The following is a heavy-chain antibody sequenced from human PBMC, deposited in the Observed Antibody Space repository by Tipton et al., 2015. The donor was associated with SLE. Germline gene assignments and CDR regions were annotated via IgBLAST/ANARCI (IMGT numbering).Heavy chain of an antibody. V-gene: IGHV4-59*12. J-gene: IGHJ3*02. Sequence: TLSLTCTFSGGSISSYYWSWIRQSPGKGMEWIGYVYHTGNTNYNPSLKSRLTISIDASKNQFSLKLNSVTAADTAVYYCARDVEDLRSSPPAHGFDIWGQGTMVTVSS. D-gene: IGHD4-17*01. CDR3: ARDVEDLRSSPPAHGFDI. CDR2: VYHTGNT. CDR1: GGSISSYY.